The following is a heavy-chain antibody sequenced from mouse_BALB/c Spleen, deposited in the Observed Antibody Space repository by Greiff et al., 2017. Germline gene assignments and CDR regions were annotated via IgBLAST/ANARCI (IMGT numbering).Heavy chain of an antibody. CDR3: ARSTTAFDY. J-gene: IGHJ2*01. CDR2: ISSGGST. V-gene: IGHV5-6-5*01. Sequence: EVHLVESGGGLVKPGGSLKLSCAASGFTFSSYAMSWVRQTPEKRLEWVASISSGGSTYYPDSVKGRFTISRDNARNILYLQMSSLRSEDTAMYYCARSTTAFDYWGQGTTLTVSS. D-gene: IGHD1-2*01. CDR1: GFTFSSYA.